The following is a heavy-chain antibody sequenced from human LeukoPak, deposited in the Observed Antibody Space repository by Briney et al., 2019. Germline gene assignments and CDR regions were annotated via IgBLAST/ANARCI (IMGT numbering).Heavy chain of an antibody. CDR2: IIPIFGTA. Sequence: SVKVSCKTSGYIFTGYYLHWVRQAPGQGLEWMGGIIPIFGTANYAQKFQGRVTITADESTSTAYMELSSRRSEDTAVYYCARVPPVAAAAYYMDVWGKGTTVTVSS. D-gene: IGHD6-13*01. CDR1: GYIFTGYY. CDR3: ARVPPVAAAAYYMDV. V-gene: IGHV1-69*13. J-gene: IGHJ6*03.